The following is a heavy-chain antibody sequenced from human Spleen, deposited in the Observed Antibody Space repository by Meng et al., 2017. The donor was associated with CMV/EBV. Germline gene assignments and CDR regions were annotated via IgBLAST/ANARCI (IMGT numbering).Heavy chain of an antibody. J-gene: IGHJ6*02. CDR2: IRYDGSTK. CDR1: TFRSDA. Sequence: TFRSDAMHWVSQDPGKGLEWVEFIRYDGSTKYYGDSVKGRFTISRDNSKKTLYLQMNNLRAEDTAVYYCASRTVVTFSTPEDGMDVWGQGTTVTVSS. CDR3: ASRTVVTFSTPEDGMDV. D-gene: IGHD4-23*01. V-gene: IGHV3-30*02.